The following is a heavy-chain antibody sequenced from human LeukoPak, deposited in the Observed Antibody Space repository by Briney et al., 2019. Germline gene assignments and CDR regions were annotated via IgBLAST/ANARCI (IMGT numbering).Heavy chain of an antibody. CDR1: GCTFTSYA. V-gene: IGHV1-3*01. CDR3: ATGTHYGDSNFDY. CDR2: INAGNGNT. Sequence: GASVKVSCKASGCTFTSYAMHWVRQAPGQRLEWMGWINAGNGNTKYSQKFQGRVTITRDTSASTAYMELSSLRSEDTAVYYCATGTHYGDSNFDYWGQGTLVTVSS. D-gene: IGHD4-17*01. J-gene: IGHJ4*02.